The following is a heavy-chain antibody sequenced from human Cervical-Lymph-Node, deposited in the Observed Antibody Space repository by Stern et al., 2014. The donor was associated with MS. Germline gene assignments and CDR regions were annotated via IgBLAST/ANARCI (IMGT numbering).Heavy chain of an antibody. Sequence: VQLVESGAEVKKPGASVKVSCKASGYTFTSYYMHWVRQAPGQGLEWMGIINPGGGSTSYGQKFQGIGTMTRDTSTSPVYMELSSLRSEDTAVYYCARDLGSSSSPNWFDPWGQGTLVTVSS. CDR1: GYTFTSYY. J-gene: IGHJ5*02. V-gene: IGHV1-46*01. D-gene: IGHD6-6*01. CDR3: ARDLGSSSSPNWFDP. CDR2: INPGGGST.